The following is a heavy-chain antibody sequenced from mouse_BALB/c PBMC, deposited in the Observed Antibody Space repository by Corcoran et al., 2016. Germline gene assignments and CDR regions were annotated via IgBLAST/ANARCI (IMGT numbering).Heavy chain of an antibody. V-gene: IGHV9-3-1*01. J-gene: IGHJ2*01. CDR2: INTYTGEP. D-gene: IGHD1-1*01. CDR1: GYTFTNYG. CDR3: ALYGSSYGY. Sequence: QIQLVQSGPELKKPGETIKISCKASGYTFTNYGMNWVKQAPGKGLKWMGWINTYTGEPTYADDFKGRFAFSLETSASTAYLQINNLKNEDTATYFCALYGSSYGYWGQGTTLTVS.